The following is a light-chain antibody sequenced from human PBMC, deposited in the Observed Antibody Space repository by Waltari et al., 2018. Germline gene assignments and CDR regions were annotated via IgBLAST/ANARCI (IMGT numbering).Light chain of an antibody. J-gene: IGLJ2*01. Sequence: SYVLTQPPSVSVAPGQTARISCGGNNTGSKSVHWYQQKPGQAPVVVVYDDDDRPSGIPERFSGSNSGNTATLTISRVGAGDEADYHCQVWDTSSDHPVFGGGTKLTVL. CDR1: NTGSKS. CDR2: DDD. CDR3: QVWDTSSDHPV. V-gene: IGLV3-21*02.